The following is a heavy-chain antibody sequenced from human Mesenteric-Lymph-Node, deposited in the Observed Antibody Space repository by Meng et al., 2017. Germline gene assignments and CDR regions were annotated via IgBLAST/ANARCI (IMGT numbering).Heavy chain of an antibody. Sequence: SGPGLVKPSEPPPLTCAVSGGSISSINWWTWVRQPPGKGLEWIGEIYHSGSTNYNPSLKSRVTISVDKSKNQFSLKLSSVTAADTAVYYCARVAAAGNEWFDPWGQGTLVTVSS. V-gene: IGHV4-4*02. CDR1: GGSISSINW. CDR3: ARVAAAGNEWFDP. J-gene: IGHJ5*02. D-gene: IGHD6-13*01. CDR2: IYHSGST.